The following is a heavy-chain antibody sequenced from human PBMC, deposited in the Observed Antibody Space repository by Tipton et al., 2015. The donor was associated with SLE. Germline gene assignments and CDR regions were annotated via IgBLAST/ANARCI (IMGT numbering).Heavy chain of an antibody. D-gene: IGHD1-1*01. CDR3: ARGDPQGLEPFDY. Sequence: TLSLTCTVSGGSISSYYWSWIRQPPGKGLEWIGYIYYSGSTNYNPSLKSRVTMSVDTSKNQFSLKLSSVTAADTAVYYCARGDPQGLEPFDYWGQGTLVTVSS. V-gene: IGHV4-59*08. CDR1: GGSISSYY. CDR2: IYYSGST. J-gene: IGHJ4*02.